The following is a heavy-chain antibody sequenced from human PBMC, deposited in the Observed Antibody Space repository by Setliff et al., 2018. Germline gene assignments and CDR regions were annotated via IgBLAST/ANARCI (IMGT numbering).Heavy chain of an antibody. CDR3: ARINFYVSSGYYYAPDL. CDR1: GSTFNNYG. J-gene: IGHJ5*02. V-gene: IGHV1-18*01. D-gene: IGHD3-22*01. CDR2: INNYSFKT. Sequence: ASVKVSCKASGSTFNNYGITWVRQAPGQGLEWMGWINNYSFKTTYPQKFLDRVTMTTDTSATTAYMELKNLRSDDTAVYYCARINFYVSSGYYYAPDLWGQGTLVTVSS.